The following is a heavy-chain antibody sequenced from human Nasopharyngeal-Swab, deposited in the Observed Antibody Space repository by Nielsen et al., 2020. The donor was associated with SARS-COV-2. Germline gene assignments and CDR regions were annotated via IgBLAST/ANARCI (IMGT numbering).Heavy chain of an antibody. D-gene: IGHD4-23*01. V-gene: IGHV3-15*01. CDR3: TTLSGYPGGY. CDR2: IKSKTDGGTT. CDR1: GFTFSNAW. Sequence: GESLKISCAASGFTFSNAWMSWVRQAPGKGLEWVGRIKSKTDGGTTDYAAPVKGRFTISRDDSKNTLYLQMNSLKTEDTAAYYCTTLSGYPGGYWGQGTLVTVSS. J-gene: IGHJ4*02.